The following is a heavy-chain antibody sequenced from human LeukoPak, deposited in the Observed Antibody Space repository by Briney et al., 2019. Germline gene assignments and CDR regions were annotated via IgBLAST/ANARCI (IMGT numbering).Heavy chain of an antibody. V-gene: IGHV3-23*01. Sequence: GGSLRLSCAASGFTFSSYAMSWVRQAPGKGLEWVSSVTNSGGSTFYADSVKGRFTVSRDNSKNTLHLQMNSLRAEDTAAYYCAKRGSTWYFNHYWGQGTLVTVSS. CDR2: VTNSGGST. D-gene: IGHD6-13*01. CDR3: AKRGSTWYFNHY. CDR1: GFTFSSYA. J-gene: IGHJ4*02.